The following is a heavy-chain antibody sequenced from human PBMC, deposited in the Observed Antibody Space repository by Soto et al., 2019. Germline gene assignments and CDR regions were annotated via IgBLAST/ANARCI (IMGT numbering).Heavy chain of an antibody. CDR2: ILVGGSP. D-gene: IGHD1-26*01. J-gene: IGHJ3*02. CDR3: AKAPATSGGAFEI. V-gene: IGHV3-23*01. Sequence: GGSLRLSCAVSGFICSSYDMSWVRQAPGKGLEWVSTILVGGSPHYEDSVKGRFTISRDTSKNTVYLQMNSLTAGDTAVYYCAKAPATSGGAFEIYGQGAMVTVSS. CDR1: GFICSSYD.